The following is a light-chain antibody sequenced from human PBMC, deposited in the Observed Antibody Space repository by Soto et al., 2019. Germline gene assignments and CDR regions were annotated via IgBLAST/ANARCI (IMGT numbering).Light chain of an antibody. V-gene: IGLV2-11*01. CDR2: DVS. Sequence: QSALTQPRSVSASPGQSVTISCTGTSSDVGAYNYISWYQQHPGKVPRLMIYDVSERPSGVPDRFPGSKSGNTASLTISGLQAEDEADYYCWSFAGTFYGFGPGTKRTVL. CDR1: SSDVGAYNY. J-gene: IGLJ1*01. CDR3: WSFAGTFYG.